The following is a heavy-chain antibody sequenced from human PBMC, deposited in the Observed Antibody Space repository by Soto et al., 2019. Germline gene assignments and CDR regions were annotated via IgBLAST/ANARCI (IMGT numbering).Heavy chain of an antibody. CDR3: AKEGVVSGGWSRPDY. V-gene: IGHV3-23*01. J-gene: IGHJ4*02. Sequence: EVQLLESGGGLVQPGGSLRLSCAASGFTFSTYAMIWVRQAPGKGLEWVSSISGSGGSTYYVDSVKGRFTISRDNSKNTLSLQMNSLRAEDTAVYYCAKEGVVSGGWSRPDYWGQGTLVTVSS. D-gene: IGHD6-19*01. CDR1: GFTFSTYA. CDR2: ISGSGGST.